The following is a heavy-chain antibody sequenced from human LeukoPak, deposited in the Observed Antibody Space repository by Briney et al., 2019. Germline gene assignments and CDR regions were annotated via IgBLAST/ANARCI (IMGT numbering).Heavy chain of an antibody. V-gene: IGHV3-30-3*01. CDR3: ARPQYSTSWYEGIDY. J-gene: IGHJ4*02. Sequence: GRSLRLSCAASGFTFSSYAIHWVRQAPGKGLEWVAVISFDGASKYYPDSVKGQFTISRDNSKNTLYLQMNSLRTEDTAVYYCARPQYSTSWYEGIDYWGQGNLVTVSS. CDR1: GFTFSSYA. CDR2: ISFDGASK. D-gene: IGHD6-13*01.